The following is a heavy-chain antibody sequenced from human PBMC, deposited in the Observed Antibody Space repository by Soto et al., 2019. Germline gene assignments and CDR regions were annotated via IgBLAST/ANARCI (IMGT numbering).Heavy chain of an antibody. CDR2: IYHSGST. J-gene: IGHJ4*02. CDR1: GGSISSGGYS. Sequence: ASETLSLTCAVSGGSISSGGYSWSWIRQPPGKGLEWIGYIYHSGSTYYNPSLKSRVTISVDRSKNQFSLKLSSVTAADTAVYYCARAPPLRSYFDYWGQGTLVTVSS. V-gene: IGHV4-30-2*01. CDR3: ARAPPLRSYFDY.